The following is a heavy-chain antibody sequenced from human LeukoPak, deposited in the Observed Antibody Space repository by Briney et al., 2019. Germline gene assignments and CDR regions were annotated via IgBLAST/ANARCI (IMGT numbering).Heavy chain of an antibody. J-gene: IGHJ4*02. CDR1: GFTFSHYW. D-gene: IGHD2-2*01. V-gene: IGHV3-74*01. CDR3: ARVGHCSSTACFIDY. Sequence: GGSLRLSCAASGFTFSHYWMHWVRQAPGKGLVWVSRIESDGGRTDYADSLKGRFIISRDNAKNTLYLEMNSLRAEDTAVYYCARVGHCSSTACFIDYWGQGTLVTVSS. CDR2: IESDGGRT.